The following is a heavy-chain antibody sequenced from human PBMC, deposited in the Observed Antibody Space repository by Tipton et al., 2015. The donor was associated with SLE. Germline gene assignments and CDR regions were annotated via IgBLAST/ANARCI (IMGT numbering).Heavy chain of an antibody. CDR1: GYSISSAYY. J-gene: IGHJ4*02. CDR3: ATGGSIVGPIRYFDY. Sequence: LRLSCTVSGYSISSAYYWGWIRQPPGKGLEWIGSIYYRGSTYYNPSLKSRVTMSVDTSKNQFSLKLGSVTAADTAVYYCATGGSIVGPIRYFDYWGQGTLVTVSS. CDR2: IYYRGST. D-gene: IGHD1-26*01. V-gene: IGHV4-38-2*02.